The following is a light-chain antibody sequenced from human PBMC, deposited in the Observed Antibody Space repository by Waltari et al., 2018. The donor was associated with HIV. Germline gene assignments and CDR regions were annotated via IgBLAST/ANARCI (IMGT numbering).Light chain of an antibody. J-gene: IGLJ1*01. V-gene: IGLV2-14*03. CDR3: SSYTSSSTLRV. CDR2: DVS. Sequence: QSDLTQPASVSGSPGQSITISCTGTSSDVGGYNYVSWYQQHPGKAPKLMIYDVSNRPSGVSNRFSGSKSGNTASLTISGLQAEDEADYYCSSYTSSSTLRVFGTGTKVTVL. CDR1: SSDVGGYNY.